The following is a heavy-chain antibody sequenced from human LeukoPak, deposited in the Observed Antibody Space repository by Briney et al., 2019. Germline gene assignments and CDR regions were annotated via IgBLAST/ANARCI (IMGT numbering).Heavy chain of an antibody. CDR2: IYYSGST. J-gene: IGHJ4*02. D-gene: IGHD3-3*01. CDR3: ARHGLSGRLWSGYHNFDY. Sequence: SETLSLTCTVSGGSISSYYWSWIRQPPGKGPEWIGYIYYSGSTNYNPSLKSRVTISVDTSKNQFSLKLSSVTAADTAVYYCARHGLSGRLWSGYHNFDYWGQGTLVTVSS. V-gene: IGHV4-59*08. CDR1: GGSISSYY.